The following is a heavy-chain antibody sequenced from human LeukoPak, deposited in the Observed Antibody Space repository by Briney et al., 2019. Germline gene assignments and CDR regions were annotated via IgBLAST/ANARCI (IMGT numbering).Heavy chain of an antibody. CDR1: GGSISSSSYY. V-gene: IGHV4-39*07. CDR2: INHSGST. Sequence: SETLSLTCTVSGGSISSSSYYWGWIRQPPGKGLEWIGEINHSGSTNYNPSLKSRVTISVDTSKNQFSLKLRSVTAADTAVYYCATTTIRLGYWGQGTLVTVSS. D-gene: IGHD1-26*01. CDR3: ATTTIRLGY. J-gene: IGHJ4*02.